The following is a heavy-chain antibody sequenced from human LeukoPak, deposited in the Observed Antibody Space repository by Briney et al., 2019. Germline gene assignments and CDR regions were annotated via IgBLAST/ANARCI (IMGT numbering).Heavy chain of an antibody. D-gene: IGHD3-22*01. V-gene: IGHV3-9*01. CDR1: GFTFSSYA. J-gene: IGHJ4*02. Sequence: KSGGSLRLSCAASGFTFSSYAMHWVRQAPGKGLEWVSGTSWNSGSIGYADSVKGRFTISRDNAKNSLYLQMNSLRAEDTALYYCAKDRSGYYLGRGVFDYWGQGTLVTVSS. CDR3: AKDRSGYYLGRGVFDY. CDR2: TSWNSGSI.